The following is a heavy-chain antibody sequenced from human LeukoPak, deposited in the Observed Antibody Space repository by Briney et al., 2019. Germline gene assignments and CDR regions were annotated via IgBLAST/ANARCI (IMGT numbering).Heavy chain of an antibody. D-gene: IGHD5-12*01. Sequence: SETLSLTCTVSGGSISTYYWNWIRQPPGKGLEWIGYIYHSGSTNYNPSLKSRVTISVDTSKNQFSLKLSSVTAADTAVYYCARVAKWVPDYWGQGTLVTVSS. CDR2: IYHSGST. CDR3: ARVAKWVPDY. J-gene: IGHJ4*02. V-gene: IGHV4-59*12. CDR1: GGSISTYY.